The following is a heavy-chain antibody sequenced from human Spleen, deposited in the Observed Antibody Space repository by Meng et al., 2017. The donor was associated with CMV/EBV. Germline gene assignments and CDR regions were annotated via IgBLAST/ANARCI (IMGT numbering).Heavy chain of an antibody. CDR2: IDWDDDK. V-gene: IGHV2-70D*14. CDR3: ARTRRGTSWGLFDH. CDR1: GFSLTTSGMR. D-gene: IGHD3-10*01. Sequence: SGPTLVKPTETLTLTCTFSGFSLTTSGMRVNWIRQPPGKALEWLARIDWDDDKLYNTSLKTRLTISKDTSKNQVVLTMTKMDPVDTATYYCARTRRGTSWGLFDHWGQGILVTVSS. J-gene: IGHJ5*02.